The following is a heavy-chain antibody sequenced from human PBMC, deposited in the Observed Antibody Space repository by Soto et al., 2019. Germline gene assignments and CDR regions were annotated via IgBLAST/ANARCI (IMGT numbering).Heavy chain of an antibody. D-gene: IGHD4-17*01. CDR1: GDAITSSSYF. Sequence: SETLSLTCTVSGDAITSSSYFWSWIRQSPGRGLEYIGYTYYNGRTNYNPSLQSRVTISVDTSTSQFSLNLTSVTAGDTAVYYCARMSRTVNYWGQGTPVTVSS. CDR3: ARMSRTVNY. CDR2: TYYNGRT. J-gene: IGHJ4*02. V-gene: IGHV4-61*01.